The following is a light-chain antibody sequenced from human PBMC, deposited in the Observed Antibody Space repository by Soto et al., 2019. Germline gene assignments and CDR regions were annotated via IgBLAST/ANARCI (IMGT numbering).Light chain of an antibody. CDR1: QSVSSSY. J-gene: IGKJ1*01. V-gene: IGKV3-20*01. CDR2: GTS. Sequence: EIVLTQSPGTLSLSPGERATLSCRASQSVSSSYLAWYQQKPGQAPRLLIYGTSNRATGIPDRFSGSGSGTDFTLTISRLEPDDFAVYYCQKYGSSPRTFGQGTKVDIK. CDR3: QKYGSSPRT.